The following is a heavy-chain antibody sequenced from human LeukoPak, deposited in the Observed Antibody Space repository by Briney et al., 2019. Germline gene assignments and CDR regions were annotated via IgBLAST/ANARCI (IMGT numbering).Heavy chain of an antibody. Sequence: SETLSLTCAVYGGSFSGYYWSWIRQPPGKGLEWIGEVNHSGSTNYNPSLKSRVTISVDTSKNQFSLKLSSVTAADTAVYYCARGPITMVRGVTPRYMDVWGKGTTVTVSS. J-gene: IGHJ6*03. CDR2: VNHSGST. CDR3: ARGPITMVRGVTPRYMDV. D-gene: IGHD3-10*01. V-gene: IGHV4-34*01. CDR1: GGSFSGYY.